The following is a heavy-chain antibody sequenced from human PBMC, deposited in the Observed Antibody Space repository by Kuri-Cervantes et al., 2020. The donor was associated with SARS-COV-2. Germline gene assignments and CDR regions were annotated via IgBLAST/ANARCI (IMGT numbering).Heavy chain of an antibody. D-gene: IGHD5-12*01. CDR3: AKVAGLRLIYYYYYMDV. CDR1: GFTFSGYA. Sequence: GGSLRLSCAASGFTFSGYAMSWVRQAPGKGLEWVSAISGSGGSTYYADSLKGRFTISRDNSKNTLYLQMNSLRAEDTAVYYCAKVAGLRLIYYYYYMDVWGKGTTITVSS. J-gene: IGHJ6*03. CDR2: ISGSGGST. V-gene: IGHV3-23*01.